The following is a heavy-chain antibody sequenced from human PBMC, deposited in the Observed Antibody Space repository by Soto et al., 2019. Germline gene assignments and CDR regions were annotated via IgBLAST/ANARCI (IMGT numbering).Heavy chain of an antibody. Sequence: PGGPRRLSCLASGFTSSGYRMNWVPQPQGRGLECVSGISDSGVATYYADSVKGSFTISRDSSKNTLYLQMNSLRAEDTAVYYCVRLTWANSFNWFDPWGQETVVTVSS. CDR1: GFTSSGYR. CDR2: ISDSGVAT. V-gene: IGHV3-64*04. J-gene: IGHJ5*01. D-gene: IGHD3-16*02. CDR3: VRLTWANSFNWFDP.